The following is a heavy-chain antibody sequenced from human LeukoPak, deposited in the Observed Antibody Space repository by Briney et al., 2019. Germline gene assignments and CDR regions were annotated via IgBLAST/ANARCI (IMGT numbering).Heavy chain of an antibody. CDR3: AKRPVRYYGSGSYFPHFDY. V-gene: IGHV3-23*01. J-gene: IGHJ4*02. CDR2: ISGSGGST. D-gene: IGHD3-10*01. CDR1: GFTFSSYG. Sequence: AGGTLRLSCAASGFTFSSYGMSWVRQAPGKGLEWVSAISGSGGSTYYADSVKGRFTISRDNSKNTLYLQMNSLRAEDTAVYYCAKRPVRYYGSGSYFPHFDYWGQGTLVTVSS.